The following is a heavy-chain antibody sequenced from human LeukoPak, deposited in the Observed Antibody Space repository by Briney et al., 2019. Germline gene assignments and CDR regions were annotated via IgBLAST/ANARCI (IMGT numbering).Heavy chain of an antibody. CDR1: GFTFSSYG. V-gene: IGHV3-30*18. CDR3: AKALLDAFDI. J-gene: IGHJ3*02. CDR2: ISYDGSNK. Sequence: PGGSLRLSCAASGFTFSSYGMHWVRQAPGKGLEWVAVISYDGSNKYYADSVKGRFTIPRDNSKNTLYLQMNSLRAEDTAVYYCAKALLDAFDIWGQGTMVTVSS.